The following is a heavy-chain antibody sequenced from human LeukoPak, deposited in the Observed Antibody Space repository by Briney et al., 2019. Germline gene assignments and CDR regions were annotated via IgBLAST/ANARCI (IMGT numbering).Heavy chain of an antibody. J-gene: IGHJ5*02. D-gene: IGHD6-6*01. Sequence: GASVKVPCKASGYTFTSYDINWVRQATGQGLEWMGWMNPNSGNTGYAQKFQGRVTMTRNTSISTAYMELSSLRSEDTAVYYCARDSFSSIAAPQVFAWFDPWGQGTLVTVSS. CDR1: GYTFTSYD. CDR2: MNPNSGNT. CDR3: ARDSFSSIAAPQVFAWFDP. V-gene: IGHV1-8*01.